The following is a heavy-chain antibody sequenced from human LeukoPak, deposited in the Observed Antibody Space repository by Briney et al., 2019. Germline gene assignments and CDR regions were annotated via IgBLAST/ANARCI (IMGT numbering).Heavy chain of an antibody. V-gene: IGHV4-31*03. D-gene: IGHD4-17*01. CDR3: ARSGTVTTWNY. Sequence: PSETLSLTCTVSGGSISTGGYYWSWIRQHPGKGLEWIGCIYYSGTTYYNPSLKSRVSISLDTSKNQFSLNLSFVTAADTAVYYCARSGTVTTWNYWGQGTLVTVSS. CDR1: GGSISTGGYY. CDR2: IYYSGTT. J-gene: IGHJ4*02.